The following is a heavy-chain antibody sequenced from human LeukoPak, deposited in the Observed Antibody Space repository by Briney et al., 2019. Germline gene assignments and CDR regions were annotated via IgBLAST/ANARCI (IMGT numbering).Heavy chain of an antibody. D-gene: IGHD3-10*01. Sequence: PGGSLRLSCAASGFTFSSYEMNWVRQAPGKGLEWVSYISSSGSTIYYADSVKGRFTISRDNAKNSLYLQMNSLRAEDTAVYYCARDSSVRGVMRYWGRGTLVTVSS. CDR2: ISSSGSTI. V-gene: IGHV3-48*03. CDR1: GFTFSSYE. CDR3: ARDSSVRGVMRY. J-gene: IGHJ4*02.